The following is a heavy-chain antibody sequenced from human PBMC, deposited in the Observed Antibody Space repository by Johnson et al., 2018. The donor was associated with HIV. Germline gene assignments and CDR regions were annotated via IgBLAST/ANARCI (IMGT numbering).Heavy chain of an antibody. V-gene: IGHV3-30*03. Sequence: QVQLVESGGGVVQPGRSLRLSCAASGFTFSSYGMHWVRQAPGKGLEWVAFIRFDGSNKYYGDSVKGRFTISRDNSKNTLYLQMSSLRTEDTAVYYCARGRGWGYPDAFDICGQGTMGTVSS. D-gene: IGHD5-18*01. CDR3: ARGRGWGYPDAFDI. J-gene: IGHJ3*02. CDR1: GFTFSSYG. CDR2: IRFDGSNK.